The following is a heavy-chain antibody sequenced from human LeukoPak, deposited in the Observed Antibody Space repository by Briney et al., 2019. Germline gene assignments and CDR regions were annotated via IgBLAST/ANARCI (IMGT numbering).Heavy chain of an antibody. CDR1: GGTFSSCA. Sequence: SVKVSCKASGGTFSSCAISWVRQAPGQGLEWMGRIIPILGIANYAQKFQGRVTITADKSTSTAYMELSSLRSEDTAVYYCARTTNYYYGMDVWGQGTTVTVSS. D-gene: IGHD4-17*01. V-gene: IGHV1-69*04. J-gene: IGHJ6*02. CDR2: IIPILGIA. CDR3: ARTTNYYYGMDV.